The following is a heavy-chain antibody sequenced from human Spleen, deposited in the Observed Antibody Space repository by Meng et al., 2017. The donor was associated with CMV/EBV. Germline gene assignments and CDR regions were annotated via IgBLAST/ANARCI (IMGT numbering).Heavy chain of an antibody. Sequence: SETLSLTCTVSGGSVSSGSYYWSWIRQPPGKGLEWIGSLYHTGSTYYNPSLRSRVTISSDTSRNRFFLRLTSVTAADTALYYCARGGSTSLSYYYALDVWGQGTTVTVSS. CDR3: ARGGSTSLSYYYALDV. V-gene: IGHV4-39*07. D-gene: IGHD2-2*01. CDR1: GGSVSSGSYY. J-gene: IGHJ6*02. CDR2: LYHTGST.